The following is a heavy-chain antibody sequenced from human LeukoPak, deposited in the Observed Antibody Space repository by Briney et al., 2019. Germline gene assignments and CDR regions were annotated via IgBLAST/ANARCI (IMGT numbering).Heavy chain of an antibody. CDR2: MYPNSPHV. CDR1: GYTFRTAW. CDR3: ARRDRMDGFTGSFDL. J-gene: IGHJ4*02. Sequence: GESLKISCKGSGYTFRTAWIVWVRQTPGKGLEWMGSMYPNSPHVNNSPSFNAQVTISADTSDEAAILQWHRLKALESGMYSCARRDRMDGFTGSFDLWGQGTLVTVSS. D-gene: IGHD3-10*01. V-gene: IGHV5-51*01.